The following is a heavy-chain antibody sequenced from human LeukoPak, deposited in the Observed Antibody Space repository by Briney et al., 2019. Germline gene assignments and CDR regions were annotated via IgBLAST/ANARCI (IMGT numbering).Heavy chain of an antibody. V-gene: IGHV3-23*01. D-gene: IGHD3-9*01. Sequence: PGGSLRLSCEAPGFTFTNYAMSWVRQIPGKGLEWVSGISGSGGSTYHADSVKGRFTISRDNSKNTLYLQMKSLRAEDTAIYYCATAPIRYFAPNFDYWGQGTLVTVSP. J-gene: IGHJ4*02. CDR1: GFTFTNYA. CDR3: ATAPIRYFAPNFDY. CDR2: ISGSGGST.